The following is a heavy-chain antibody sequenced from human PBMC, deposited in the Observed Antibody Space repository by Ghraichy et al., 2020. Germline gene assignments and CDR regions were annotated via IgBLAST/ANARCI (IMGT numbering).Heavy chain of an antibody. D-gene: IGHD2-2*02. V-gene: IGHV3-23*01. CDR3: AKRHCSSTSCYNYYYYYMDV. J-gene: IGHJ6*03. Sequence: GSLRLSCAASGFTFSSYAMSWVRQAPGKGLEWVSAISGSGGSTYYADSVKGRFTISRDNSKNTLYLQMNSLRAEDTAVYYCAKRHCSSTSCYNYYYYYMDVWGKGTTVTVSS. CDR2: ISGSGGST. CDR1: GFTFSSYA.